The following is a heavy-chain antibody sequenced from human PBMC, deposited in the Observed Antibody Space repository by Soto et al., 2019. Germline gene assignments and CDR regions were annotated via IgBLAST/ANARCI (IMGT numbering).Heavy chain of an antibody. CDR3: ATWHEREHAYDV. D-gene: IGHD1-1*01. J-gene: IGHJ3*01. CDR1: GLTISGKKY. CDR2: LYDVDGS. V-gene: IGHV3-53*01. Sequence: DVQLVESGGGLIQPGESLRLSCAAFGLTISGKKYVAWVRQAPGKGLEWVSALYDVDGSFYADSVMGRFTTSSDSYKTTVYLQMNDLRPDDTAVYDCATWHEREHAYDVWGQGTTVTVSS.